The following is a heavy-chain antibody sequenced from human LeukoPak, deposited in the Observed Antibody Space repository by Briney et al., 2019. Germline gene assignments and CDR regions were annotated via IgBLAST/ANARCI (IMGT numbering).Heavy chain of an antibody. CDR2: ISPYNGNT. J-gene: IGHJ4*02. CDR1: GYSFTSYG. CDR3: ASLPGRGFGELIGEDY. D-gene: IGHD3-10*01. V-gene: IGHV1-18*01. Sequence: ASVEVSCKASGYSFTSYGISWVRQAPGQGLEWMGWISPYNGNTNYAQKFQGRVTITADESTSTAYMELSSLRSEDTAVYYCASLPGRGFGELIGEDYWGQGTLVTVSS.